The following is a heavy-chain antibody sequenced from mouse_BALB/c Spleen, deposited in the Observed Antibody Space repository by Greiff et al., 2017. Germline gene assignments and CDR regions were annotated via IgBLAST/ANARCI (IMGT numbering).Heavy chain of an antibody. CDR2: IWSGGST. D-gene: IGHD1-1*01. Sequence: VQRVESGPGLVQPSQSLSITCTVSGFSLTSYGVHWVRQSPGKGLEWLGVIWSGGSTDYNAAFISRLSISKDNSKSQVFFKMNSLQANDTAIYYCARTPHYGYAMDYWGQGTSVTVSS. CDR1: GFSLTSYG. J-gene: IGHJ4*01. CDR3: ARTPHYGYAMDY. V-gene: IGHV2-2*02.